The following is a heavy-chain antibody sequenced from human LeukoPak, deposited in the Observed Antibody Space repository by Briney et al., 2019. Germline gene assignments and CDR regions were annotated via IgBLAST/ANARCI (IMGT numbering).Heavy chain of an antibody. V-gene: IGHV3-23*01. J-gene: IGHJ4*02. CDR3: ARDRGSGSYGIFDY. Sequence: GGSLRLSCAASGFTFSSYAMSWVRQAPGKGLEWVSAISGSGGSTYYADSVKGRFTISRDNSKNSLYLQMNSLRAEDTAVYYCARDRGSGSYGIFDYWGQGTLVTVSS. CDR1: GFTFSSYA. D-gene: IGHD3-10*01. CDR2: ISGSGGST.